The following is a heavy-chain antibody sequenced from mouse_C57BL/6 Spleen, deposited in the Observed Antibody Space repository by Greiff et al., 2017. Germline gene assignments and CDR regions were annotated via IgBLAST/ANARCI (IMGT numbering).Heavy chain of an antibody. Sequence: QVQLQQPGAELVKPGASVKVSCKASGYTFTSYWMHWVKQRPGQGLEWIGRIHPSDSDTNYNQKFKGKATLTVDKSSSTAYVQLSSLTSEDSAVYYCAIGDSNYEVDYWGQGTSVTVSS. CDR2: IHPSDSDT. J-gene: IGHJ4*01. D-gene: IGHD2-5*01. CDR3: AIGDSNYEVDY. CDR1: GYTFTSYW. V-gene: IGHV1-74*01.